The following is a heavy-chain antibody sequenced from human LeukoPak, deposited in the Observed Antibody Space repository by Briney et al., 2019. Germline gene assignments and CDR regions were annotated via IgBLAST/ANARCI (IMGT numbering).Heavy chain of an antibody. Sequence: SVTVSCKASGGTFSRYAISRVRQAPGQGLEWMGGMIPMFGTANYAQKFQGRVTITADESTSTAYMELSSLRSEDTAVYYCARSYCSGGSCYSIYYYGMDVWGQGTTVTVSS. CDR2: MIPMFGTA. D-gene: IGHD2-15*01. CDR3: ARSYCSGGSCYSIYYYGMDV. CDR1: GGTFSRYA. V-gene: IGHV1-69*13. J-gene: IGHJ6*02.